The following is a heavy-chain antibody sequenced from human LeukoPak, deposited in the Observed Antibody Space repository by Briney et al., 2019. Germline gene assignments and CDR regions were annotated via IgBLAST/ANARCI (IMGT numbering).Heavy chain of an antibody. J-gene: IGHJ4*02. V-gene: IGHV3-7*01. CDR3: ARESVAGNYFDY. Sequence: GGSLRLSCAASGFSFSKFWMGWARQAPGKGLEWVANMRQDGSEKYHVDSVKGRFTISRDNAKNSLYLQMNSLRAEDTAVYYCARESVAGNYFDYWGQGTLVTVSS. D-gene: IGHD6-19*01. CDR1: GFSFSKFW. CDR2: MRQDGSEK.